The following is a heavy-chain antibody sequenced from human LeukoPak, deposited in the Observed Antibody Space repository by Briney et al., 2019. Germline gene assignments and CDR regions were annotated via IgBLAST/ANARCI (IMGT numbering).Heavy chain of an antibody. CDR1: GGTFSSYA. V-gene: IGHV1-69*13. J-gene: IGHJ3*02. D-gene: IGHD2-8*01. CDR2: IIPIFGTA. Sequence: SVKVSCKASGGTFSSYAISWVRQAPGQGLEWMGGIIPIFGTASYAQKFQGRVTITADESTSTAYLELSSLSSVATAVYDCASDRSANGGNLAFDIWGQGTMVTVSS. CDR3: ASDRSANGGNLAFDI.